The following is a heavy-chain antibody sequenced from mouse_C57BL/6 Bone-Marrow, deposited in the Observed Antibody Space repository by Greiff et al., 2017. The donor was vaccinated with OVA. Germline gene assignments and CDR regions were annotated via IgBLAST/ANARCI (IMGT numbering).Heavy chain of an antibody. CDR2: IDPSDSYT. CDR1: GYTFTSYW. V-gene: IGHV1-50*01. J-gene: IGHJ2*01. CDR3: AREEDYGSSYYFDY. D-gene: IGHD1-1*01. Sequence: QVQLKQPGAELVKPGASVQLSSKASGYTFTSYWMQWVKQRPGQGLEWIGEIDPSDSYTNYNQKFKGKATLTVDTSSSTAYMQLSSLTSEDSAVYYCAREEDYGSSYYFDYWGQGTTLTVSS.